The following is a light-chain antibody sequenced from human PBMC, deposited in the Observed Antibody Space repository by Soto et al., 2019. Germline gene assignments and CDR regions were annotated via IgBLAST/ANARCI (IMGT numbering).Light chain of an antibody. Sequence: QSALTQPASVSGSPGQSITISCTGTNSDIGAYNYVSWYQQRPVRAPKLMIYDVSNRPSGVSNRFSGSKSGNTASLTISGLQAEDEADYYCGSDTGSRTYVFGTGTKLTVL. CDR1: NSDIGAYNY. CDR3: GSDTGSRTYV. J-gene: IGLJ1*01. CDR2: DVS. V-gene: IGLV2-14*01.